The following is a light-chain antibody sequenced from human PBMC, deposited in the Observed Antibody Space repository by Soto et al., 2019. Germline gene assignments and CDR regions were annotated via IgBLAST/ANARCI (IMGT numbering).Light chain of an antibody. CDR1: LPITTY. CDR3: QQNYNFRWT. V-gene: IGKV1-39*01. Sequence: DIQMTQSPSSLSASVGDRVTITCRASLPITTYLNWFQQKPGKAPKLLIYGASTLQTGVPSRFNGGESGTDFTLTISSLQPEDFGTYYCQQNYNFRWTFGQGTEIEI. J-gene: IGKJ1*01. CDR2: GAS.